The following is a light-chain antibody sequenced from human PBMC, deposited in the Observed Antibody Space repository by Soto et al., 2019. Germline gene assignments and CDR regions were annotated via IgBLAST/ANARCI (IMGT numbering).Light chain of an antibody. Sequence: EIVLTQSPATLSLSPGERATLSCRASQSVSSYLAWYQQKPGQAPRLLIYDASNRATGIPARFSGSGSGTDFTLTISSLQSEDFAVYYCQQYNNWPWTFGQGTKVEIQ. CDR2: DAS. J-gene: IGKJ1*01. V-gene: IGKV3-11*01. CDR1: QSVSSY. CDR3: QQYNNWPWT.